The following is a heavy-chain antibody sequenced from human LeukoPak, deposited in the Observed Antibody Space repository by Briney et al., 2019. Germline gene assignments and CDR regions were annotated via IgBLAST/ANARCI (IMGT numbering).Heavy chain of an antibody. CDR2: ISGSGDST. V-gene: IGHV3-23*01. Sequence: GGSLRLSCAATGFTFSNYAMRWVRQAPGKGLEWVSGISGSGDSTYYADSVKGRFTISRDNPENTLYLQMNSLRAEDTAVYYCARRSGIAVAGAFDYWGQGTLVTVSS. D-gene: IGHD6-19*01. CDR1: GFTFSNYA. J-gene: IGHJ4*02. CDR3: ARRSGIAVAGAFDY.